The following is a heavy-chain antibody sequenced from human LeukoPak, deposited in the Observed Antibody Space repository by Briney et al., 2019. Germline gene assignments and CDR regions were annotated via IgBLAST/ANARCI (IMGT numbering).Heavy chain of an antibody. Sequence: GASVKVSCKASGYTFTGYYMHWVRQAPGQGLEWMGWINPNSGGTNYAHKFQDRVTMTRDTSINTAYMELSNLRSDDTAVYFCARELGVAAAGPLDYWGQGTLVTVSS. CDR2: INPNSGGT. V-gene: IGHV1-2*07. D-gene: IGHD6-13*01. J-gene: IGHJ4*02. CDR3: ARELGVAAAGPLDY. CDR1: GYTFTGYY.